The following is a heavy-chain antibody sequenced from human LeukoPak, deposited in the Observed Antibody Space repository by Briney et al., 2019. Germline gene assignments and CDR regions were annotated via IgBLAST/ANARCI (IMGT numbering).Heavy chain of an antibody. J-gene: IGHJ4*02. CDR3: ARDGGDGYNY. CDR1: GGSISSYY. Sequence: KASETLSLTCTVSGGSISSYYWSWIRQPPGKGLEWIGYIYYSGSTNYNPSLKSRVTISVDTSKNQFSLKLSSVTAADTAVYYCARDGGDGYNYWGQGTLVTVSS. V-gene: IGHV4-59*01. D-gene: IGHD5-24*01. CDR2: IYYSGST.